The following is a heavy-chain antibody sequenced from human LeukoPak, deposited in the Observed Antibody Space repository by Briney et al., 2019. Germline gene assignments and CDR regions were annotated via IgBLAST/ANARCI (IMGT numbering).Heavy chain of an antibody. Sequence: ASVKVSFKASGYTFTSYYMHWVRQAPGQGLEWMGIINPSGGSTSYAQKFQGRVTMTRDTSTSTVYMELSSLRSEDTAVYYCAKDSPGGNQGTNYYYYYGMDVWGQGTTVTVSS. CDR1: GYTFTSYY. D-gene: IGHD4-23*01. J-gene: IGHJ6*02. CDR3: AKDSPGGNQGTNYYYYYGMDV. CDR2: INPSGGST. V-gene: IGHV1-46*01.